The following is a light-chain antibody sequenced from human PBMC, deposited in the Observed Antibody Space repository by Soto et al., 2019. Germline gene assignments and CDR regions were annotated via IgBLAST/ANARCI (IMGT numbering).Light chain of an antibody. Sequence: QSVLTQPASVSGSPGQSITISCTGTSSDVGGYNYVFWYQHHPGKAPKLIISEVSNRPSGVSDRFSGSKSGNTASLTISGLQPEDEADYYCTSFTISTTYVFGTGTKVT. CDR1: SSDVGGYNY. CDR2: EVS. J-gene: IGLJ1*01. CDR3: TSFTISTTYV. V-gene: IGLV2-14*01.